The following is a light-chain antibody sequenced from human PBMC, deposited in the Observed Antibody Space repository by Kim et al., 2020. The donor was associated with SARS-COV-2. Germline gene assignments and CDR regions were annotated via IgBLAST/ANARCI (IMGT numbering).Light chain of an antibody. CDR1: QPISSL. V-gene: IGKV1-12*01. Sequence: ASVGDRVYITCRASQPISSLLAWYQQKPGRAPKLLIYAASALQSGVPSRFSGIGSGTDFTLTINTLQTEDFATYFCQQAYSLPITFGGGTKVDIK. J-gene: IGKJ4*01. CDR2: AAS. CDR3: QQAYSLPIT.